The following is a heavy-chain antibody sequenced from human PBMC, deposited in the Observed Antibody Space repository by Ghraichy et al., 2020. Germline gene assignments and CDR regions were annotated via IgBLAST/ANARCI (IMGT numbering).Heavy chain of an antibody. J-gene: IGHJ4*02. CDR1: GGSISSGGYY. D-gene: IGHD3-22*01. V-gene: IGHV4-31*03. CDR2: IYYSGST. CDR3: ARYGVRRDSSGYSPERPHSARYYFDY. Sequence: SETLSLTCTVSGGSISSGGYYWSWIRQHPGKGLEWIGYIYYSGSTYYNPSLKSRVTISVDTSKNQFSLKLSSVTAADTAVYYCARYGVRRDSSGYSPERPHSARYYFDYWGQGTLVTVSS.